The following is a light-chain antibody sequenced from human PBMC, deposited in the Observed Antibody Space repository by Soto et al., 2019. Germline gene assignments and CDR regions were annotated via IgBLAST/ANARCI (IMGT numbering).Light chain of an antibody. CDR1: QSISSW. Sequence: DIQMTQSPSSLSASVGDRVTITCRASQSISSWLAWYQQKPGKAPKLLIYDASSLESGVPSRFSGSGSGSEFTLTISSPQPDDFATCYCQQYNSYAFGQGTKVEIK. CDR2: DAS. J-gene: IGKJ1*01. V-gene: IGKV1-5*01. CDR3: QQYNSYA.